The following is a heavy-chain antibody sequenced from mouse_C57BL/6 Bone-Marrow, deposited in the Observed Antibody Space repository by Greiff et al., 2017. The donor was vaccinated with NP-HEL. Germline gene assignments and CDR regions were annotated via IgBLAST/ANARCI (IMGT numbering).Heavy chain of an antibody. D-gene: IGHD1-1*01. J-gene: IGHJ2*01. Sequence: QVQLQQSGPELVKPGASVKISCKASGYAFSSSWMNWVKQRPGKGLEWIGRIYPGDGDTNYNGKFKGKDTLTADKSSSTAYMQLSSLTSEDSAVYFCATDYYGSFDYWGQGTTLTVSS. V-gene: IGHV1-82*01. CDR1: GYAFSSSW. CDR3: ATDYYGSFDY. CDR2: IYPGDGDT.